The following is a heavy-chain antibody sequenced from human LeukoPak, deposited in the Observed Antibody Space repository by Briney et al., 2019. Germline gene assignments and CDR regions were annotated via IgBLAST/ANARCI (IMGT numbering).Heavy chain of an antibody. Sequence: PGGSLRLSCAASGFTFSNAWMSWVRQAPGKGLEWVSAISGSGGSTYYADSVKGRFTISRDNSKNTLYLQMNSLRAEDTAVYYCAKDSMTTVTWVDYWGQGTLVTVSS. V-gene: IGHV3-23*01. CDR1: GFTFSNAW. CDR3: AKDSMTTVTWVDY. J-gene: IGHJ4*02. D-gene: IGHD4-17*01. CDR2: ISGSGGST.